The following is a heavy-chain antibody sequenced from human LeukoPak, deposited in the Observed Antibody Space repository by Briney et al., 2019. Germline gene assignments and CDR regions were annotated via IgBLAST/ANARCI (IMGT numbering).Heavy chain of an antibody. Sequence: SETLSLTCSVSGASISSHYWGWIRQPPGKGLEWIAYFHSSGTTNYNPSLQSRVTTSVDPSKSQFSLRLRSVTAADTGVYYCARGLNLAALDPWGQGTLVAVSS. D-gene: IGHD6-13*01. CDR1: GASISSHY. J-gene: IGHJ5*02. CDR2: FHSSGTT. V-gene: IGHV4-4*08. CDR3: ARGLNLAALDP.